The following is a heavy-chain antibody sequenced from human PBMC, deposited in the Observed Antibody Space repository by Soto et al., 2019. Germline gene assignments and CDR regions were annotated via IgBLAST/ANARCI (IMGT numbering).Heavy chain of an antibody. CDR2: IDYSVKT. CDR3: AGSVFP. Sequence: QVQLQESGPGLVTPSQTLSPPCTFSGGPISSGGYYCSWIRQHPGKALAWIGYIDYSVKTYYKPSLKSRVTLSVDTSKIQLSLKLTSVIAENTAVYYGAGSVFPWGQETLVTVSS. V-gene: IGHV4-31*03. J-gene: IGHJ5*02. CDR1: GGPISSGGYY.